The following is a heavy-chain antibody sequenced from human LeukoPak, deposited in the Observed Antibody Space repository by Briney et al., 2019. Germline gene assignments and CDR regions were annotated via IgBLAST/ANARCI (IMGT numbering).Heavy chain of an antibody. CDR3: ARHRQPSWYRGLDV. D-gene: IGHD6-13*01. V-gene: IGHV4-59*01. CDR1: GGSISSYY. CDR2: IYSSGTT. J-gene: IGHJ6*02. Sequence: SETLSLTCTVFGGSISSYYWSWIRQPPGKGLEWIGHIYSSGTTKYNPSLSGRVTISVDTSKNQLYLQLTAVTAADTAVYYCARHRQPSWYRGLDVWGQGTTVTVSS.